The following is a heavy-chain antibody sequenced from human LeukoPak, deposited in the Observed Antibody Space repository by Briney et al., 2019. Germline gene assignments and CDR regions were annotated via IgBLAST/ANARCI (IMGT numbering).Heavy chain of an antibody. Sequence: GGTLRLSCAASGFTFSSYGMSWVRQAPGKGLEWVSAISGSGGSTYSADSVKGRFTISRDNSKNTLYLQMNSLRAEDTAVYYCAKSGYYDILTGYYSENWGQGTLVTVSS. CDR2: ISGSGGST. V-gene: IGHV3-23*01. D-gene: IGHD3-9*01. J-gene: IGHJ4*02. CDR1: GFTFSSYG. CDR3: AKSGYYDILTGYYSEN.